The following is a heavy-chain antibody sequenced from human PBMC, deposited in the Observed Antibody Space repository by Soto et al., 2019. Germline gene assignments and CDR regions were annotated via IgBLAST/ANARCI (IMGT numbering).Heavy chain of an antibody. CDR2: ISYDGSNK. V-gene: IGHV3-30*18. CDR1: GFTLSRYG. J-gene: IGHJ5*02. CDR3: AKAYSNLRFDP. Sequence: PRLSFAASGFTLSRYGLHSVRQAPGKGLEWGAVISYDGSNKYYSDSVKGRFTISRDNSKNTLYLQMNSLRADETAVYYFAKAYSNLRFDPWGQGTLVTASS. D-gene: IGHD4-4*01.